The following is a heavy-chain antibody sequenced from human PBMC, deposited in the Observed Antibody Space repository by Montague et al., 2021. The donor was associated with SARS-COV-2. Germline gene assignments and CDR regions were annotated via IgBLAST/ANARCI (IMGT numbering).Heavy chain of an antibody. CDR1: GFTFSSYA. CDR2: ISYNGSNT. Sequence: SLRLSLSASGFTFSSYAMPWVRQAPGKGLEWVAAISYNGSNTYYADSVKGRFTISRDNSKNTLYLQMNSLRAEDTAVYYCARDNYDYVWGYYGYDYWGQGTLVTVSS. D-gene: IGHD3-16*01. CDR3: ARDNYDYVWGYYGYDY. V-gene: IGHV3-30*04. J-gene: IGHJ4*02.